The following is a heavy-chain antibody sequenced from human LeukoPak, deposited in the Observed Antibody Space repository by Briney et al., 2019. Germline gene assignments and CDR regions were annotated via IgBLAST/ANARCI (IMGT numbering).Heavy chain of an antibody. CDR3: ARPAVAGNVVAFDI. CDR1: GGSISGYY. D-gene: IGHD6-19*01. CDR2: IYHSGAT. V-gene: IGHV4-59*08. Sequence: SETLCLTCTVSGGSISGYYWSWIRQPPGKGLEWIGYIYHSGATDYNPSLKSRLSMSVDTSKNQFSLKLSSVTAADTAVYYCARPAVAGNVVAFDIWGQGTMVTASS. J-gene: IGHJ3*02.